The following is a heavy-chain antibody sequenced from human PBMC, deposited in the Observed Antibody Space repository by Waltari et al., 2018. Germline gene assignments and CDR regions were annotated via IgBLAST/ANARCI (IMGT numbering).Heavy chain of an antibody. V-gene: IGHV3-74*01. CDR2: ITEDGSIT. Sequence: EVQLVESGGGLVKLGGSLRPYCAASGFTLTRYWMNGVRQAPGKGLGWVSHITEDGSITNYADSVKGRFTISRDNAKNTLYLQMNSLGPEDTAVYYCARGGGGGGWLWGQGTLVTVSS. CDR3: ARGGGGGGWL. D-gene: IGHD6-19*01. J-gene: IGHJ4*02. CDR1: GFTLTRYW.